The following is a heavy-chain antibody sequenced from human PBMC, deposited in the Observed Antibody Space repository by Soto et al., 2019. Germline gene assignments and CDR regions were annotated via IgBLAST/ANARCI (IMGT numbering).Heavy chain of an antibody. CDR2: ISYGGGTT. CDR1: EFTFSNYA. D-gene: IGHD3-22*01. V-gene: IGHV3-23*01. Sequence: GGSLRLSCAASEFTFSNYAMSWVRQAPGKGLEWVSAISYGGGTTYYADSVKGRFTISRDNSKNTLYLQMNSFRAEDTAVYYCAKNPGYYYDSTGYHFDYWGQGT. J-gene: IGHJ4*02. CDR3: AKNPGYYYDSTGYHFDY.